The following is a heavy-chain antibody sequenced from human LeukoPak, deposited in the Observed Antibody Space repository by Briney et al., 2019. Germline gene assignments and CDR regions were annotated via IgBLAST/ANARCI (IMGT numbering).Heavy chain of an antibody. Sequence: GGSLRLSCAASGFTFSSYAMSWVRQAPGKGLEWVSSISGSGGDTYYGDSVKGRFTISRDNSKNTLYLQMNSLRAEDTAIYYCAKVAIGSAYYFDYWGQGTLVTVSS. V-gene: IGHV3-23*01. CDR1: GFTFSSYA. J-gene: IGHJ4*02. CDR2: ISGSGGDT. D-gene: IGHD1-26*01. CDR3: AKVAIGSAYYFDY.